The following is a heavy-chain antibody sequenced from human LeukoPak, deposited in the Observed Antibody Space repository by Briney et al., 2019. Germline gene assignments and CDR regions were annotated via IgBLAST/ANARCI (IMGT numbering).Heavy chain of an antibody. Sequence: GEPLQISYQGSGCSFTSYWIGWVRPMPGKGGEWMGIIYPGDSDTRYRPSFQGKVTISADKSICPSYLQCSSLKASYTAIYYSARHGLCYCSSTICSYYYYYGMDVWGQGTTDTVSS. CDR2: IYPGDSDT. D-gene: IGHD2-2*01. CDR3: ARHGLCYCSSTICSYYYYYGMDV. CDR1: GCSFTSYW. J-gene: IGHJ6*02. V-gene: IGHV5-51*01.